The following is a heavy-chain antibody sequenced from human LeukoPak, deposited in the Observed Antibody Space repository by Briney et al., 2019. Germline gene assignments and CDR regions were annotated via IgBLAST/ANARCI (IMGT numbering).Heavy chain of an antibody. V-gene: IGHV3-21*01. J-gene: IGHJ6*03. D-gene: IGHD3-3*01. Sequence: PGGSLRLSCAASGFTFSSYSMNWVRQAPGKGLEWVSSISSSSSYIYYADSVKGRFTISRDNAKNSLYLQMNSLRAEDTAVYYCARDQHRFLEWLSSYYYMDVWGKGTTVTVSS. CDR2: ISSSSSYI. CDR1: GFTFSSYS. CDR3: ARDQHRFLEWLSSYYYMDV.